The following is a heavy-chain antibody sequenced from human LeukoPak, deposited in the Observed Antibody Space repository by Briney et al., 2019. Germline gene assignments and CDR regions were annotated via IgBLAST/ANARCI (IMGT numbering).Heavy chain of an antibody. D-gene: IGHD6-19*01. CDR1: GYSISSGYY. CDR3: ARHKYSSGWPPEGAFDI. Sequence: SETLSLTCTVSGYSISSGYYWGWIRQPPRKGLEWIASIYYSGSTYYNPSLKSRVTISVDTSKNQFSLKLSSVTAADTAVYYCARHKYSSGWPPEGAFDIWGQGTMVTVSS. J-gene: IGHJ3*02. V-gene: IGHV4-38-2*02. CDR2: IYYSGST.